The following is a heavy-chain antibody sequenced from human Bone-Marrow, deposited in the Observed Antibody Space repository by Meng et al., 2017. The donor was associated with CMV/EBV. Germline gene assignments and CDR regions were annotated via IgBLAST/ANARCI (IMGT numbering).Heavy chain of an antibody. Sequence: GESLKISCAASGFTFDDYAMHWVRQVPGKGLVWVSRIYDDGSITNYADSVKGRFTISRDNARNTLYLQMNSLRVEDAALYFFARRELRHALDIWGQGTMVTVSS. CDR2: IYDDGSIT. J-gene: IGHJ3*02. D-gene: IGHD1-26*01. CDR1: GFTFDDYA. V-gene: IGHV3-74*01. CDR3: ARRELRHALDI.